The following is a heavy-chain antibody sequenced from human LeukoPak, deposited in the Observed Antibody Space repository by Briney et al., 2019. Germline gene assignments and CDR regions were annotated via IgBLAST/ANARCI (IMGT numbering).Heavy chain of an antibody. Sequence: GGSLRLSCAASGFTFTKYAMSWVRQAAGKGLEWVSAIGGSGTKTFYADSVKGRFTISRDNSKNTLYLQMNSLRAEDTAVYYCARYSGSYYLVDAFDIWGQGTMVTVSS. CDR3: ARYSGSYYLVDAFDI. CDR1: GFTFTKYA. CDR2: IGGSGTKT. D-gene: IGHD1-26*01. J-gene: IGHJ3*02. V-gene: IGHV3-23*01.